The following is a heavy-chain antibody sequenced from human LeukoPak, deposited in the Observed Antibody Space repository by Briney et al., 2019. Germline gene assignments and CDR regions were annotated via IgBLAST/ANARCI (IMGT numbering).Heavy chain of an antibody. J-gene: IGHJ4*02. Sequence: SETLSPTCAVYGGSFSGYYWSWIRQHPGKGLEWIGYIYYSGSTYYNPSLKSRVTISVDTSKNQFSLKLSSVTAADTAVYYCATDYGRYWGQGTLVTVSS. CDR1: GGSFSGYY. CDR2: IYYSGST. CDR3: ATDYGRY. V-gene: IGHV4-31*11. D-gene: IGHD4-17*01.